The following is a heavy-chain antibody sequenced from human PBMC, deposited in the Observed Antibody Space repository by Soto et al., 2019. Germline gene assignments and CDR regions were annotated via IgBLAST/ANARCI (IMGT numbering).Heavy chain of an antibody. D-gene: IGHD3-22*01. Sequence: GGSLRLSCAASGFTFSSYAMSWVRQAPGKGLEWVSAISGSGGSTYYADSVKGRFTISRDNSKNTLYLQMNSLRAEDTAVYYCVKDRDYDSSGYYYVGLFDYWGQGTLVTVSS. J-gene: IGHJ4*02. CDR3: VKDRDYDSSGYYYVGLFDY. CDR2: ISGSGGST. V-gene: IGHV3-23*01. CDR1: GFTFSSYA.